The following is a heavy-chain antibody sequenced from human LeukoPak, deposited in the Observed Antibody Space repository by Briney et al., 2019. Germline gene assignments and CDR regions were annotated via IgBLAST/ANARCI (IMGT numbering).Heavy chain of an antibody. V-gene: IGHV3-15*01. CDR1: GFAFSTAW. J-gene: IGHJ4*02. Sequence: PGGSLRLSCAASGFAFSTAWMTWVRQAPGKGLEWVGQIKTNIDGGTTDYAAPVKGRFIISRDDSKNRLFLEMNSLKTEDTAVYYCVTHRPCRGVFWGQGTLVTVSS. D-gene: IGHD3-10*01. CDR3: VTHRPCRGVF. CDR2: IKTNIDGGTT.